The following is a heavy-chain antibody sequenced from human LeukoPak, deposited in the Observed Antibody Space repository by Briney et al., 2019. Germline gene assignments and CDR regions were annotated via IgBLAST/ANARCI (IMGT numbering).Heavy chain of an antibody. J-gene: IGHJ6*04. CDR1: GYSISSGYY. CDR3: AGTGVVPHVV. D-gene: IGHD3/OR15-3a*01. V-gene: IGHV4-38-2*02. Sequence: ASETLSLTCTVSGYSISSGYYWGWIRQPPGKGLEWIGSIYHSGSTNYNPSLKSRVTISVDTSKNQFSLKLSSVTAADTAVYYCAGTGVVPHVVWGKGTTVTISS. CDR2: IYHSGST.